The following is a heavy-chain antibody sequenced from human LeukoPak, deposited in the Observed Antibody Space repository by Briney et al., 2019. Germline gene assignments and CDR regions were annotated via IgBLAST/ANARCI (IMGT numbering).Heavy chain of an antibody. V-gene: IGHV4-39*07. CDR2: IYYRGST. CDR1: GFTFSSYG. J-gene: IGHJ5*02. D-gene: IGHD5-18*01. CDR3: ARVVSGYSYGLADDDWFDP. Sequence: GTLRLSCAASGFTFSSYGMSWVRQPPGKGLEWIGSIYYRGSTYYNPYLKSRVTIWVDTSKNQFSLKLSSVTAADPAVYYCARVVSGYSYGLADDDWFDPWGQGTLVTVSS.